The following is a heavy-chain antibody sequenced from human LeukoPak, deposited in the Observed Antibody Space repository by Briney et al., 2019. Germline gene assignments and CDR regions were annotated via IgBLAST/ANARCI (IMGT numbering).Heavy chain of an antibody. Sequence: ASVRVSCKASGYTFTGYYIHWLRQAPGQGLEWMGWINPNSGGAYSAQIFQGRVTMTRDTSITTAYMELSSLRSEDMAVYYCARQETVYCSGGSCSDGWFDPWGQGTLVTVSS. CDR1: GYTFTGYY. CDR3: ARQETVYCSGGSCSDGWFDP. CDR2: INPNSGGA. D-gene: IGHD2-15*01. V-gene: IGHV1-2*02. J-gene: IGHJ5*02.